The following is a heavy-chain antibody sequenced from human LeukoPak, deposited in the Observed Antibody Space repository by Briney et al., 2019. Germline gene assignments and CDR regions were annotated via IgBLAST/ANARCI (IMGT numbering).Heavy chain of an antibody. CDR1: GFTFSSYA. CDR2: ISGSGGST. D-gene: IGHD1-26*01. J-gene: IGHJ4*02. CDR3: APRIVGATGGLQKAFDY. V-gene: IGHV3-23*01. Sequence: GGSLRLSCAASGFTFSSYAMSWVRQAPGKGLEWVSAISGSGGSTYYADSVKGRFTISRDNSKNTLYLQMNSLRAEDTAVYYCAPRIVGATGGLQKAFDYWGQGTLVTVSS.